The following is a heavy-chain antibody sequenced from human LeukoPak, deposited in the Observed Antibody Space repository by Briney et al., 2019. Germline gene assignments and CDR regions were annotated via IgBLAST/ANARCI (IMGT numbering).Heavy chain of an antibody. Sequence: ASVKVSCKASGYTFTSYGISWVRQAPGQGLEWMGWISAYNGNTNYAQKLQGRVTMTTDTSTSTAYMELRSLRSDDTAVYYCARDYDSSGYYFGNWFDPWGQGTLVTVSS. CDR2: ISAYNGNT. V-gene: IGHV1-18*01. D-gene: IGHD3-22*01. CDR1: GYTFTSYG. J-gene: IGHJ5*02. CDR3: ARDYDSSGYYFGNWFDP.